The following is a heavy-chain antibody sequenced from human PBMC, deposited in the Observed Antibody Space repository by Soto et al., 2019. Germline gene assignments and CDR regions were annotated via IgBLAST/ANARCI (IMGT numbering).Heavy chain of an antibody. CDR3: ARRYGGNFDY. CDR2: IYYSGST. D-gene: IGHD1-26*01. CDR1: GGSISSYY. J-gene: IGHJ4*02. V-gene: IGHV4-59*01. Sequence: NPSETLSLTCTASGGSISSYYWSWIRQPPGKGLEWIGYIYYSGSTNYNPSLKSRVTISVDTSKNQFSLKLTSVTAADTAVYYCARRYGGNFDYWGQGTLVTVSS.